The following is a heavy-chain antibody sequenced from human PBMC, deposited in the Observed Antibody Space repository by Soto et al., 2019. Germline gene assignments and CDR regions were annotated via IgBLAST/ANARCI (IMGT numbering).Heavy chain of an antibody. CDR2: MYYSGTT. CDR1: GGSVSSSNHY. J-gene: IGHJ4*02. D-gene: IGHD3-16*01. V-gene: IGHV4-39*01. Sequence: SETLSLTCTVSGGSVSSSNHYWGWIRQPPGKGLEWIGTMYYSGTTYYNPSLKSRVTISVDTSENQFSLRLNSVTAADTAVYYCARSSLFGYVWGSYTYDKPTFDYWGRGTLVTVSS. CDR3: ARSSLFGYVWGSYTYDKPTFDY.